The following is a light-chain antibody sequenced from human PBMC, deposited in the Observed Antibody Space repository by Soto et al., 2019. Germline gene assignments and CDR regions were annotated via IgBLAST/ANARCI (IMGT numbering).Light chain of an antibody. CDR1: QSVSSS. J-gene: IGKJ1*01. Sequence: EIVMTQSPATLSVSPGERATLSCRASQSVSSSLAWYQQKPGQSPRLLIHGASTRATGIPARFSGSGSGTEFTLTISGLQSEDVAVYYCQQYNNWPPWTFGQGTKGEIK. CDR2: GAS. CDR3: QQYNNWPPWT. V-gene: IGKV3D-15*01.